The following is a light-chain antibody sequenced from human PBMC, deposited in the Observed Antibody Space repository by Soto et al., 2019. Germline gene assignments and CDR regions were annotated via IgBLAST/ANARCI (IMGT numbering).Light chain of an antibody. Sequence: EIVLTQSPATLALSPGERATLSCRASQSVSSYLAWYHQKPGQAPRLLIYDASNRATGIPARFSGSGSGTDFSLTISSLEHEDFAAYYCQQRSNWPPYTFGQGTKLEIK. CDR2: DAS. CDR1: QSVSSY. V-gene: IGKV3-11*01. CDR3: QQRSNWPPYT. J-gene: IGKJ2*01.